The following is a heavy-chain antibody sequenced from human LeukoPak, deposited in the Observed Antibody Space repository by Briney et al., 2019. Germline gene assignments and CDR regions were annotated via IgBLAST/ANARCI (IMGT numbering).Heavy chain of an antibody. J-gene: IGHJ4*02. D-gene: IGHD2-15*01. Sequence: GGSLRLSCAASGFTFDDYAMIWVRQAPGRGLEGVSYISGDGDSTYYADSVEGRFTISRDNSKNSLYLQMNSLRLGDTALYYCATDCSGNRCYSLWGQGTLVTVSS. V-gene: IGHV3-43*02. CDR3: ATDCSGNRCYSL. CDR2: ISGDGDST. CDR1: GFTFDDYA.